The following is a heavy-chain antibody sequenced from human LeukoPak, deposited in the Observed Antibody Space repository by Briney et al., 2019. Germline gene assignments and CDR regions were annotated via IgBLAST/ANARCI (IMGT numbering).Heavy chain of an antibody. J-gene: IGHJ4*02. D-gene: IGHD3-10*01. CDR2: ISYDGSNK. Sequence: PGGSLRLSCAASGLTFSSYAMHWVRQAPGKGLEWVAVISYDGSNKYYADSMKGRFTISRDNSKNTLYLQMNSLRAENTAVYYCARGLDNYGSGSSDWGQGTLVTVSS. CDR3: ARGLDNYGSGSSD. V-gene: IGHV3-30*04. CDR1: GLTFSSYA.